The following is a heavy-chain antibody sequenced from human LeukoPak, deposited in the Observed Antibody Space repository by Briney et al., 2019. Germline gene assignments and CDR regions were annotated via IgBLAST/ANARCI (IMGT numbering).Heavy chain of an antibody. D-gene: IGHD5-24*01. CDR1: GFPFSSYA. J-gene: IGHJ4*02. CDR2: LISSGTTT. Sequence: GGSLRLSCVASGFPFSSYAMSWVRQAPGKGLEWVSSLISSGTTTYYADSVKGRFTISRDNSKNTLYLQMNSLRAEDTAVYYCAKDLDGYNSIVDYWGQGTLVTVSS. V-gene: IGHV3-23*01. CDR3: AKDLDGYNSIVDY.